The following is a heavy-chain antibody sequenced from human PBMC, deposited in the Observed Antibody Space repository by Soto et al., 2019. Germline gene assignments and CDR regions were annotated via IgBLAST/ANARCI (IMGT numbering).Heavy chain of an antibody. CDR2: ISPSGSP. CDR3: ARDVHTINTGDWFDP. Sequence: PSEALSLTCSVSGGSVNSGGYSWGWVRQRPGKGLEWIGFISPSGSPAYTPSLKSRVTISVDRSKNQFSLKLTSVTAADTAVYYCARDVHTINTGDWFDPWGQGTQVTVSS. J-gene: IGHJ5*02. CDR1: GGSVNSGGYS. D-gene: IGHD5-18*01. V-gene: IGHV4-30-2*01.